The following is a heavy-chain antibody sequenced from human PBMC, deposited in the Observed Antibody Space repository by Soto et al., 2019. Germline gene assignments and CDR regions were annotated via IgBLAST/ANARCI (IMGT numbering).Heavy chain of an antibody. Sequence: EVQLVESGGGLVQPGRSLRLSCAASGFTFDDYAMHWVRQAPGKGLEWVSGISWNSGSIGYADSVKGRFTISRDNAKNSLYLHMNSLRAEDTALYYCAKDKQKQLVGAGFDYWGQGTLVTVSS. V-gene: IGHV3-9*01. J-gene: IGHJ4*02. CDR2: ISWNSGSI. CDR3: AKDKQKQLVGAGFDY. D-gene: IGHD6-13*01. CDR1: GFTFDDYA.